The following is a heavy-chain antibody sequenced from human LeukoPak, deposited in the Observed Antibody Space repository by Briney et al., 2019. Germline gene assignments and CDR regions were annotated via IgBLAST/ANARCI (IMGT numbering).Heavy chain of an antibody. CDR3: AKGWQPSDY. D-gene: IGHD2-15*01. CDR1: GFTFSSYE. Sequence: GGSLRLSCAASGFTFSSYEMNWVRQAPGKGLEWVSAISGSGGSTCYADSVKGRFTISRDNSKNTLYLQMNSLRAEDTAVYYCAKGWQPSDYWGQGTLVTVSS. J-gene: IGHJ4*02. V-gene: IGHV3-23*01. CDR2: ISGSGGST.